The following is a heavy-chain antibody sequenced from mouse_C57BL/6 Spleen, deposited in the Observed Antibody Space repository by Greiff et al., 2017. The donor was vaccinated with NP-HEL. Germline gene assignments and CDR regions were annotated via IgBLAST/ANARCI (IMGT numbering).Heavy chain of an antibody. CDR3: TRLTTVVVDY. Sequence: QVQLQQPGAELVRPGASVTLSCKASGYTFTDYEMHWVKQTPVHGLEWIGAIDPETGGTAYNQKFKGKAILTADKSSSTAYMELRSLTSEDSAVYYCTRLTTVVVDYWGQGTTLTVSS. D-gene: IGHD1-1*01. V-gene: IGHV1-15*01. CDR2: IDPETGGT. J-gene: IGHJ2*01. CDR1: GYTFTDYE.